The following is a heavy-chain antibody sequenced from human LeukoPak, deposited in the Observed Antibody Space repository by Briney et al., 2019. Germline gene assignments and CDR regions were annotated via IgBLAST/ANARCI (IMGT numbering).Heavy chain of an antibody. CDR3: ARDRMVRGVTLYYFDY. D-gene: IGHD3-10*01. CDR1: GGSISSYY. V-gene: IGHV4-59*12. J-gene: IGHJ4*02. CDR2: IYYSGST. Sequence: SETLSLTCTVSGGSISSYYWSWIRQPPGKGLEWIGYIYYSGSTNYNPSLKSRVTISVDTSKNQFSLKLSSVTAADTAVYYCARDRMVRGVTLYYFDYWGQGTLVTVSS.